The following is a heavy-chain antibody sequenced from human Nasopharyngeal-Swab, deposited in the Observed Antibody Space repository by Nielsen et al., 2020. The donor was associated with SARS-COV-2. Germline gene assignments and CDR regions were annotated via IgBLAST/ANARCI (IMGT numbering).Heavy chain of an antibody. J-gene: IGHJ4*02. CDR3: AKDRDDYGDYWGSETFHFDH. V-gene: IGHV3-23*01. CDR2: ISGSGGNE. Sequence: VRQASGKGLEWVSSISGSGGNEYYAESVKGRFTISRDNSKNTLYLQMNSLRAEDTAIYYCAKDRDDYGDYWGSETFHFDHWGQGTLVTVSS. D-gene: IGHD4-17*01.